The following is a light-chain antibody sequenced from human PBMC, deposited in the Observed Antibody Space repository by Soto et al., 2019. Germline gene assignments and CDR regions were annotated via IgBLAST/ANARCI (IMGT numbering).Light chain of an antibody. J-gene: IGKJ4*01. CDR2: WAS. CDR3: QQYYSTPLT. V-gene: IGKV4-1*01. CDR1: QSLLFSSKNLNY. Sequence: DIVMTQSPDSLVVPLGERATIHCKATQSLLFSSKNLNYLSWYQQKPGQPPRLLIYWASTRDFGVPDRFSGSGSGTDFTLTISSLQAEDVAFYYFQQYYSTPLTFGGGTRLEIK.